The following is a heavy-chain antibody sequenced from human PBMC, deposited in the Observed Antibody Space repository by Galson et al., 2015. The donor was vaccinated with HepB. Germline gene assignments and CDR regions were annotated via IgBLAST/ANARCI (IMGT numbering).Heavy chain of an antibody. CDR3: AREHSTGYSSGWYSWDAFDI. D-gene: IGHD6-19*01. J-gene: IGHJ3*02. Sequence: SLRLSCAASGFTFSSYSMNWVRQAPGKGLEWVSSISSSSSYIYYADSVKGRFTISRDNAKNSLYLQMNSLRAEDTAVYYCAREHSTGYSSGWYSWDAFDIWGQGTMVTVSS. CDR1: GFTFSSYS. CDR2: ISSSSSYI. V-gene: IGHV3-21*01.